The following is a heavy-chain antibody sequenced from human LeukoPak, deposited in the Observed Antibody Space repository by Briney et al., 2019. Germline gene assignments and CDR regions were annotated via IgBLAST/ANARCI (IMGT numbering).Heavy chain of an antibody. V-gene: IGHV3-23*01. CDR2: IGAGGTFT. CDR3: AKDFDYTTYRYYFYY. CDR1: RFTFSSYA. Sequence: GGSLRLSCTASRFTFSSYAMNWVSQAPGKGLEWVSGIGAGGTFTYYADSVKGRFTISRDNSRNTLYLQMNSLRADDTAVYYCAKDFDYTTYRYYFYYWGQGTLVTVSS. D-gene: IGHD4-11*01. J-gene: IGHJ4*02.